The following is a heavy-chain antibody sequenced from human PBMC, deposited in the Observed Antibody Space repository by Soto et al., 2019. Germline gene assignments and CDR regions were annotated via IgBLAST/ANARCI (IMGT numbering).Heavy chain of an antibody. D-gene: IGHD1-26*01. CDR1: GFTFSSYS. CDR2: ISTSSSYI. Sequence: EVQLVESGGGLVKPGGSLRLSCAASGFTFSSYSMNWVRQAPGKGLEWVSSISTSSSYIYYADSVKGRFTISRDNAKNSLYLQMNSLRAEDTAVYYCARIDCGSSTAAMDVWGQGTTVTVSS. J-gene: IGHJ6*02. CDR3: ARIDCGSSTAAMDV. V-gene: IGHV3-21*01.